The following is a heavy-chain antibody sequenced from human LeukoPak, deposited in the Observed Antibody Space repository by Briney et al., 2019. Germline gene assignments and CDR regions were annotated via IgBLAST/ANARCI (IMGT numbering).Heavy chain of an antibody. V-gene: IGHV3-7*03. Sequence: QPGGSLRLSCAASGFTFSRHWMTWVRQAPGKGLEWVANIKHDGSEKNYVDSVKGRFTISRDNAKNSLYLQMNSLRAEDTAVYYCATPLDYYDRSDSRQGGDWGQGTLVTVSS. CDR1: GFTFSRHW. J-gene: IGHJ4*02. CDR3: ATPLDYYDRSDSRQGGD. CDR2: IKHDGSEK. D-gene: IGHD3-22*01.